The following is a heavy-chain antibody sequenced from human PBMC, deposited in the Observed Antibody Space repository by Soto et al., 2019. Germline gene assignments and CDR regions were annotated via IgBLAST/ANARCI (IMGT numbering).Heavy chain of an antibody. D-gene: IGHD6-13*01. CDR2: IYHSGST. Sequence: SETLSLSXAVSGGSISISNWWSWVRQPPGKGLEWIGEIYHSGSTNYNPSLKSRVTISVDKSKNQFSLKLSSVTAADTAVYYCARDWSRSLTGGLDPWGQGTLVTVSS. V-gene: IGHV4-4*02. CDR3: ARDWSRSLTGGLDP. J-gene: IGHJ5*02. CDR1: GGSISISNW.